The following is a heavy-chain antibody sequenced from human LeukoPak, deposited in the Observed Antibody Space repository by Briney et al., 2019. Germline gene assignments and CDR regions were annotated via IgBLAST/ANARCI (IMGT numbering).Heavy chain of an antibody. CDR3: ARRRYYDFWSGYYYWYYYYGMDV. D-gene: IGHD3-3*01. CDR1: GYTFTSYD. J-gene: IGHJ6*02. CDR2: MNPNSGST. V-gene: IGHV1-8*01. Sequence: ASVKVSCKASGYTFTSYDINWVRQATGQGLEWMGWMNPNSGSTGYAQKFQGRVTMTRNTSISTAYMELSSLRSEDTAVYYCARRRYYDFWSGYYYWYYYYGMDVWGQGTTVTVSS.